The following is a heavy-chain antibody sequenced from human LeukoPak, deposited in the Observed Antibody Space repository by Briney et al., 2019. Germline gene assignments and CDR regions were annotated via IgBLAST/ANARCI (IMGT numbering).Heavy chain of an antibody. D-gene: IGHD6-25*01. Sequence: PSETLSLTCTVSGGSISSGGYYWSWIRQPPGKGLEWIGYIYHSGDTYYNASLKSRVTMSVDRSKNQFSLKLTSVTAADTAVYYCARSLAPGGGFDYWGRGTLVTVSS. CDR1: GGSISSGGYY. J-gene: IGHJ4*02. CDR3: ARSLAPGGGFDY. CDR2: IYHSGDT. V-gene: IGHV4-30-2*01.